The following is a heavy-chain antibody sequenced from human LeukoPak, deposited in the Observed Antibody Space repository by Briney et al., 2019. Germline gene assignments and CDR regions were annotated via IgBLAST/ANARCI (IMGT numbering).Heavy chain of an antibody. Sequence: GSLRLSCATSGFPFSGYIMNWVRQAPGKGLEWVSFIGTSGSPIYYADSVKGRFTISRDNSKNTLYLQMNSLRAEDTAVYYCAKDDAYSSGWFRYWGQGTLVTVSS. CDR3: AKDDAYSSGWFRY. CDR2: IGTSGSPI. CDR1: GFPFSGYI. J-gene: IGHJ4*02. D-gene: IGHD6-19*01. V-gene: IGHV3-48*01.